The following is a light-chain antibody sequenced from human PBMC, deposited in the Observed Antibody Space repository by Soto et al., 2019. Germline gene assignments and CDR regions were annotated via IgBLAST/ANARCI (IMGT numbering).Light chain of an antibody. J-gene: IGKJ2*01. V-gene: IGKV1-9*01. CDR3: QQLNSYPRT. CDR1: QGISSY. CDR2: AAS. Sequence: DIQLTQSPSFLSASVGDRVTITCRASQGISSYLAWYQQKPGKAPKLLIYAASTLQSGVPSRFSGSGSETEFSLTISSLQPEDFANYYCQQLNSYPRTFGQGIKLEIK.